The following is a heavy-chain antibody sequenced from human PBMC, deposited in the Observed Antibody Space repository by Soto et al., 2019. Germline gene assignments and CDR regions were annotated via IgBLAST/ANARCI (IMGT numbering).Heavy chain of an antibody. Sequence: PSETLSLTCTVSGGSISSYYWSWIRQPPGKGLEWIGYIYYSGSTNYNPSLKSRVTISVDTSKNQFSLKLSSVTAADTAMYYCARPPNKRAGSYGAIWGQGTVVTVSS. D-gene: IGHD3-10*01. CDR1: GGSISSYY. J-gene: IGHJ3*02. V-gene: IGHV4-59*01. CDR2: IYYSGST. CDR3: ARPPNKRAGSYGAI.